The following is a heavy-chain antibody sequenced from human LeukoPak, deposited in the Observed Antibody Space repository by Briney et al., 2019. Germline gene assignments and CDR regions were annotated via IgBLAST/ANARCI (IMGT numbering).Heavy chain of an antibody. Sequence: SETLSLTGTVSGGSVSSGSYYWSWIRQPPGKGLEWIGYIYYSGSTNYNPSLKSRVTISVDTSKNQFSLKLSSVTAADTAVYYCAREVVDIVATIDYWGQGTLVTVSS. J-gene: IGHJ4*02. V-gene: IGHV4-61*01. CDR1: GGSVSSGSYY. D-gene: IGHD5-12*01. CDR3: AREVVDIVATIDY. CDR2: IYYSGST.